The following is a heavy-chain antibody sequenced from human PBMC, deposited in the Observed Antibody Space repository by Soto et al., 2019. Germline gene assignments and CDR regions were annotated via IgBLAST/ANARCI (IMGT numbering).Heavy chain of an antibody. V-gene: IGHV4-31*03. CDR1: GGSISSGGYY. CDR3: ARDRKDSSGYYGLDAFDI. Sequence: QVQLQESGPGLVKPSQTLSLTCTVSGGSISSGGYYWSWIRQHPGKGLEWIGYIYYSGSTYYNPSLESRVTISVDTSKNQFSLKLSSVTAADTAVYYCARDRKDSSGYYGLDAFDIWGQGTMVTVSS. D-gene: IGHD3-22*01. J-gene: IGHJ3*02. CDR2: IYYSGST.